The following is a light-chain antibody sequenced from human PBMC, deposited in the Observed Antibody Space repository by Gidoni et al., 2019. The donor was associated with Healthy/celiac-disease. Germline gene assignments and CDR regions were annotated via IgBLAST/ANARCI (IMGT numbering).Light chain of an antibody. J-gene: IGLJ1*01. CDR3: QVWDSSSDHPRV. Sequence: SYVLTQPPSVSVAPRQTARITSGGNNIGSKSVHCYQQKPGQAPVLVVYDASDRPSGIPGRFSGSNSGNTATLTISRVEAGDEADYYCQVWDSSSDHPRVFGTGTKVTVL. CDR1: NIGSKS. CDR2: DAS. V-gene: IGLV3-21*02.